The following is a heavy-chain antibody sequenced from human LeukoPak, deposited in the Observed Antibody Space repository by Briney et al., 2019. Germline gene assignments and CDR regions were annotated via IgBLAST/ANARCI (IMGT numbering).Heavy chain of an antibody. J-gene: IGHJ3*02. CDR3: VMCAGVARDAIDI. V-gene: IGHV4-59*01. CDR1: GRSISSYY. Sequence: SETLSLTCTVSGRSISSYYWSCIRQPPGKGLEWIGYIYYSGSAIYSPSLKSRVTISVDTSKNQFSLNLSSVTAADTAVDYCVMCAGVARDAIDIWGQGTMVTVSS. CDR2: IYYSGSA.